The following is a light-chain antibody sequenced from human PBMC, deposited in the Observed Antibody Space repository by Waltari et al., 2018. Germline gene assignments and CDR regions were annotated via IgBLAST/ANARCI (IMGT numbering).Light chain of an antibody. CDR3: QQYINHST. CDR1: QSVYNK. J-gene: IGKJ1*01. Sequence: DIQMTQFPSTLSSSVGDRVSITCRASQSVYNKLAGYQHKQGKAPKLLITQASNLESGVPSRFSGFGSGKEFTLTISSLQPDDFATYICQQYINHSTFGQGTKVEI. CDR2: QAS. V-gene: IGKV1-5*03.